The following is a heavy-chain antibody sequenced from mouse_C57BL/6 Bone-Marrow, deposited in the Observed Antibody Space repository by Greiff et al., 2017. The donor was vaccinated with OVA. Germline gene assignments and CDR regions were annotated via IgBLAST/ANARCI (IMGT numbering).Heavy chain of an antibody. J-gene: IGHJ2*01. Sequence: VKLMESGAELVRPGASVTLSCKASGYTFTDYEMHWVKQTPVHGLEWIGAIDPETGGTAYNQKFKGKAILTAGKSSSTAYRELRSLTSEDSAVYYCQSTMVTDYFDYWGQGTTLTVSS. CDR3: QSTMVTDYFDY. CDR2: IDPETGGT. D-gene: IGHD2-2*01. CDR1: GYTFTDYE. V-gene: IGHV1-15*01.